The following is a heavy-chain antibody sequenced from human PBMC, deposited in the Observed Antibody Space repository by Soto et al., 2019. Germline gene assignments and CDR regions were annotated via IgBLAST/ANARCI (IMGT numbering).Heavy chain of an antibody. J-gene: IGHJ6*02. CDR2: IYSGGST. CDR3: ASPGLTGRGYSLLGMDV. CDR1: GFTVSSNY. Sequence: EVQLVESGGGLIQPGGSLRLSCAASGFTVSSNYMSWVRQAPGKGLEWVSVIYSGGSTYYADSVKGRFTISRDNSKNTLYLQMNSLRAEDTAVYYCASPGLTGRGYSLLGMDVWGQGTTVTVSS. D-gene: IGHD5-18*01. V-gene: IGHV3-53*01.